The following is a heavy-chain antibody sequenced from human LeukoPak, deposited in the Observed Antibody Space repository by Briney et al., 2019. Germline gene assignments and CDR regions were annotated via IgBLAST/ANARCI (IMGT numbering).Heavy chain of an antibody. J-gene: IGHJ3*01. CDR2: ISFDESYK. CDR3: ARETLDALDL. V-gene: IGHV3-30*04. Sequence: PGGSLRLSCTASGFTISGDAMHWVRQAPGKGLQWVAHISFDESYKYYADSVKGRFTISRDNSKNTLYLQMNSLRTDDTALFYCARETLDALDLWGPGTLVTASS. CDR1: GFTISGDA.